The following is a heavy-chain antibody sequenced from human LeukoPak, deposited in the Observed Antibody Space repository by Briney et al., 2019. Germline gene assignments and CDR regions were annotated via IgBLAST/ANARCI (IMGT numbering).Heavy chain of an antibody. V-gene: IGHV1-18*01. Sequence: ASVKVSCKASGYTFTSYGISWVRQAPGQGLEWMGWISAYNGNTNYAQKLQGRVTMTTDTSTSTAYMELRSLRSDDTAVYYCARRPIRGYSYGYFDYWGQGTLVTVSS. J-gene: IGHJ4*02. CDR1: GYTFTSYG. D-gene: IGHD5-18*01. CDR2: ISAYNGNT. CDR3: ARRPIRGYSYGYFDY.